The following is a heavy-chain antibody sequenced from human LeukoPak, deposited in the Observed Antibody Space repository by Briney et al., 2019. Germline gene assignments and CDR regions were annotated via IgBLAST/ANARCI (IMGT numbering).Heavy chain of an antibody. V-gene: IGHV1-69*05. CDR2: IIPIFGTA. D-gene: IGHD3-3*01. J-gene: IGHJ5*02. CDR3: ARGGYDFWSGPNWFDP. Sequence: SVKVSCKASGGTFISYAISWVRQAPGQGLEWMGRIIPIFGTANYAQKFQGRVTITTDESTSTAYMELSSLRSEDTAVYYCARGGYDFWSGPNWFDPWGQGTLVTVSS. CDR1: GGTFISYA.